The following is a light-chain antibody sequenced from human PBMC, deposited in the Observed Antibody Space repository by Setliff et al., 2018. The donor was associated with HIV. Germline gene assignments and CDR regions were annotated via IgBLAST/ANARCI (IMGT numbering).Light chain of an antibody. CDR2: DVS. J-gene: IGLJ1*01. CDR3: SSYTSSSTLYV. Sequence: QSALTQPASVSGSPGQSITISCSGTSSDVGGYNYVSWYQQHPGKAPKLMIYDVSNRPSGVSNRFSGSKAGNTASLTISGLQAEDEADYYCSSYTSSSTLYVLGNG. V-gene: IGLV2-14*03. CDR1: SSDVGGYNY.